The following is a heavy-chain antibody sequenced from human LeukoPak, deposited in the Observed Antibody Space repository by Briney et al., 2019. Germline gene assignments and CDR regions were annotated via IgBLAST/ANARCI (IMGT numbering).Heavy chain of an antibody. CDR1: GGSISSYY. D-gene: IGHD2-2*01. CDR3: AAQLRKSYFSSTHCYFYYLGMDG. J-gene: IGHJ6*02. CDR2: IYYSGST. V-gene: IGHV4-59*08. Sequence: SETLSLTCTVSGGSISSYYWSWIRQPPGKGLEWIGYIYYSGSTNYNPSLKSRVTISVDTSKNQFSLKLSSVTAADTAVYYCAAQLRKSYFSSTHCYFYYLGMDGWGQGTKVTVSS.